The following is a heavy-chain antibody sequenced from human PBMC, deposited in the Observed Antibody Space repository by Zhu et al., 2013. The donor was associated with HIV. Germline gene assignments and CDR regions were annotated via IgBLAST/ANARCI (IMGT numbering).Heavy chain of an antibody. CDR1: GYTFNGYY. J-gene: IGHJ4*02. CDR2: INPDSGGT. Sequence: QVQLVQSGAEVKKPGASVKVSCKASGYTFNGYYLHWVRQAPGQGLEWMGWINPDSGGTNYAQKFQGRVTMTRDTSISTAYMELSSLRSDDTAVYYCARPRIHGDYVTFGFCYFDYWGQGTLVTVSS. CDR3: ARPRIHGDYVTFGFCYFDY. V-gene: IGHV1-2*02. D-gene: IGHD4-17*01.